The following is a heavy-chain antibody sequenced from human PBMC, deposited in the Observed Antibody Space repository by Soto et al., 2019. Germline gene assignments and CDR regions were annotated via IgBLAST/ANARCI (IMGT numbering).Heavy chain of an antibody. CDR3: ATSSRAGHAGDFDY. CDR1: GYSFTDYW. V-gene: IGHV5-51*01. CDR2: IFPGDSDT. J-gene: IGHJ4*02. Sequence: GESLKISCEGSGYSFTDYWIAWVRQKPGKGLEWMGIIFPGDSDTRYSPSFQGQVTISADKSTTTAYLHWSSLKASDTAIYYCATSSRAGHAGDFDYWGQGSLVTVSS.